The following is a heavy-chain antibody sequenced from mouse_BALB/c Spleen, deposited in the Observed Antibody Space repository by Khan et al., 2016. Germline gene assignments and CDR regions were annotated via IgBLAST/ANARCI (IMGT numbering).Heavy chain of an antibody. CDR1: GYTFTNYG. CDR2: INTYTGEP. J-gene: IGHJ3*01. V-gene: IGHV9-1*02. D-gene: IGHD2-1*01. CDR3: ARGGGNFAWFAY. Sequence: QIQLVQSGPELKKPGETVKISCKASGYTFTNYGMNWVKQAPGKGLKWMGWINTYTGEPTYADDFKGRFAFSLETSASTAYLQINKLKNEDMATYFCARGGGNFAWFAYWGQGTLVTVSA.